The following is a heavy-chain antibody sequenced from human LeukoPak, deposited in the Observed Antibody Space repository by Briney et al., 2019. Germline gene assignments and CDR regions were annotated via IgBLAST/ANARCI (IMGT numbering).Heavy chain of an antibody. V-gene: IGHV4-39*01. CDR2: IYYSGST. J-gene: IGHJ4*02. CDR1: GGSISSSNYY. CDR3: ASVARDSSGYHYFDY. D-gene: IGHD3-22*01. Sequence: PSETLSLTCTVSGGSISSSNYYLGWIRQPPGKGLEWIGNIYYSGSTYYNPSLKSRVTISVDTSKNQFSLKLSSVTAADTAEYYCASVARDSSGYHYFDYWGQGTLVTVSS.